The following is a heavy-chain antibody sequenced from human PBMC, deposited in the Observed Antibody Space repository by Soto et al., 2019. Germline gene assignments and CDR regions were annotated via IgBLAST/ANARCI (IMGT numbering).Heavy chain of an antibody. V-gene: IGHV4-30-2*01. CDR1: GGSISSGGSS. CDR3: ARGAVVNFDS. D-gene: IGHD2-21*01. CDR2: IYHSGST. Sequence: QLQLQESGSGLVKPSQTLSLTCAVSGGSISSGGSSWTWIRQPPGKGLEWIGYIYHSGSTYYNPSRXXRVTISVDRSKNQFSLTLTSVTAADTAVYYCARGAVVNFDSWGQGTLVTVSS. J-gene: IGHJ4*02.